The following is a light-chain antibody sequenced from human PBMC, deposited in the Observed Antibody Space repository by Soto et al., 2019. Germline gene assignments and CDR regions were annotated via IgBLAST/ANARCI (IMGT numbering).Light chain of an antibody. CDR2: AAS. Sequence: DIHLTQSPSFLSASVGDRVTITCRASQGITNYLAWYQQKPGKAPKLLIYAASTLQSGVPSRFSGSGSGTEFALRISSLQPEDFATYYCQQLKSYPLTFGPGTTVDIK. J-gene: IGKJ3*01. V-gene: IGKV1-9*01. CDR1: QGITNY. CDR3: QQLKSYPLT.